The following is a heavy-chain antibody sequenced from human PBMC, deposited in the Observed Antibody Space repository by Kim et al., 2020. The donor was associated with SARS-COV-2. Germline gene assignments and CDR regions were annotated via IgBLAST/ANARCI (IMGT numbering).Heavy chain of an antibody. CDR2: ISYRGGNP. D-gene: IGHD2-15*01. V-gene: IGHV3-23*01. Sequence: GGSLRLSCAASGFTFSNYAMSWVRQAPGKGLEWVSSISYRGGNPYYADSVRGRFTISKDNSKNTLFLQMNSLRAEDTALYYCAKHVKLFADGGSCYPFDWWGQGTLVTVSS. J-gene: IGHJ4*02. CDR3: AKHVKLFADGGSCYPFDW. CDR1: GFTFSNYA.